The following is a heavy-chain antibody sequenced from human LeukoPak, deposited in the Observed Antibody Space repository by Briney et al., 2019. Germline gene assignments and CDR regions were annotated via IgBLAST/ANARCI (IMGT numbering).Heavy chain of an antibody. D-gene: IGHD6-19*01. J-gene: IGHJ4*02. CDR2: IYDSGST. CDR3: AREGSSGWYAFDY. CDR1: GGSFGIYY. V-gene: IGHV4-59*13. Sequence: SETLSLTCTVSGGSFGIYYWSWLRQPPGKGLEWLGYIYDSGSTNYNPSLKGRATISVDTSKNQFSLKLSPVTAADTAVYYCAREGSSGWYAFDYWGQGTLVTVSS.